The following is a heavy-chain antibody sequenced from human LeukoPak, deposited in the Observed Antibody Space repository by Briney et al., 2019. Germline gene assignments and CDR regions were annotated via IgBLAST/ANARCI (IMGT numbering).Heavy chain of an antibody. CDR2: IWYDGSNK. CDR3: ARDNYSGSEDY. D-gene: IGHD1-26*01. V-gene: IGHV3-33*01. J-gene: IGHJ4*02. Sequence: GGSLRLSCAASGFTFSSYGMHWVRQALGKGLEWVAVIWYDGSNKYYADSVKGRFTISRDNAKNSLYLQMNSLRAEDTAVYYCARDNYSGSEDYWGQGTLVTVSS. CDR1: GFTFSSYG.